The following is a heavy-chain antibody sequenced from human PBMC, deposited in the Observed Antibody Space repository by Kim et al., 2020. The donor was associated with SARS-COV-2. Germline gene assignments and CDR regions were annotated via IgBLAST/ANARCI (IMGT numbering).Heavy chain of an antibody. CDR3: AKGDYNKYDALDY. D-gene: IGHD4-4*01. CDR1: GFTFDDYP. CDR2: ISWDSVII. Sequence: GGSLRLSCAASGFTFDDYPMYWVRQTPGKGLEWVARISWDSVIIAYADSVKGRFTVSRDNAKNSLYLQMTSLRTDDTAVYYCAKGDYNKYDALDYWGQGTLVTVSS. J-gene: IGHJ4*02. V-gene: IGHV3-9*01.